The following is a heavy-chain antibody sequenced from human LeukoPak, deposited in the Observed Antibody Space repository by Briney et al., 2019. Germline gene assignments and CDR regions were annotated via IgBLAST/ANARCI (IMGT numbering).Heavy chain of an antibody. CDR2: FFYSVNT. J-gene: IGHJ4*02. CDR3: ARGRNWKYLSHFDY. V-gene: IGHV4-39*07. Sequence: KPSETLSLTCTVSGVSITSSDYYWAWIRQPPGKGLEWIGSFFYSVNTYYNPSLKSRVTISVDTSNNQLSLKLSYVTAADTAAYYCARGRNWKYLSHFDYWGQGTLVTVSS. D-gene: IGHD1-7*01. CDR1: GVSITSSDYY.